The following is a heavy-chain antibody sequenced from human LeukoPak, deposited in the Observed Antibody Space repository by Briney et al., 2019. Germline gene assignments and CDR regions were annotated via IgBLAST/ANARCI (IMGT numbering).Heavy chain of an antibody. CDR3: ARGVTRFRDGDDAFDI. CDR2: ISAYNGNT. Sequence: ASVKVSCKASGYTFTSYGISWVRQAPGQGLEWMGWISAYNGNTNYAQKLQGRVTMTTDTSTSTAYMELRSLRSDDTAVYYCARGVTRFRDGDDAFDIWGQGTMVTVSS. D-gene: IGHD3-10*01. J-gene: IGHJ3*02. CDR1: GYTFTSYG. V-gene: IGHV1-18*01.